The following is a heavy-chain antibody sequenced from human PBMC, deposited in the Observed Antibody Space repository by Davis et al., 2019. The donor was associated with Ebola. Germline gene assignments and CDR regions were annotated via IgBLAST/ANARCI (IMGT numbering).Heavy chain of an antibody. CDR2: VDPKAGKT. J-gene: IGHJ6*02. Sequence: ASVKVSCKGSGYSFSDYYIHWVQGAPGKGLEWVGLVDPKAGKTVYAEKFQDRVTITADRSTDTVYMELSSLRFEDAAVYYCTTLDILTAYAPYAMDVWGQGTTVTVS. D-gene: IGHD3-9*01. CDR3: TTLDILTAYAPYAMDV. CDR1: GYSFSDYY. V-gene: IGHV1-69-2*01.